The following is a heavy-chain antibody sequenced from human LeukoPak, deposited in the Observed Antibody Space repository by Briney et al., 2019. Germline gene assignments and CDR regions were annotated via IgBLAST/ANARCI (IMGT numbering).Heavy chain of an antibody. CDR1: GFTFSSYG. V-gene: IGHV3-30*02. CDR3: AVHYYSYYYMDV. J-gene: IGHJ6*03. CDR2: IRYDGSNK. Sequence: GGSLRLSCAASGFTFSSYGMHWVRQAPGKGLEWVAFIRYDGSNKYYADSVKGRFTISRDNSKNTLYLQMNSLRAEDTAVYYCAVHYYSYYYMDVWGKGTTVTVSS.